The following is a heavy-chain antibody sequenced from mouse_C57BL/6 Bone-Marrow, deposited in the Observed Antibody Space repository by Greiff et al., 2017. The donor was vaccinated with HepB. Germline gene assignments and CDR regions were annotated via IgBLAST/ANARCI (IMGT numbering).Heavy chain of an antibody. Sequence: EVKLQESGPGMVKPSQSLSLTCTVTGYSITSGYDWHWIRHFPGNKLEWMGYISYSGSTNYNPSLKSRISITHDTSKNHFFLKLNSVTTEDTATYYCARMRWYHAMDYWGQGTSVTVSS. J-gene: IGHJ4*01. CDR2: ISYSGST. CDR3: ARMRWYHAMDY. D-gene: IGHD1-1*02. V-gene: IGHV3-1*01. CDR1: GYSITSGYD.